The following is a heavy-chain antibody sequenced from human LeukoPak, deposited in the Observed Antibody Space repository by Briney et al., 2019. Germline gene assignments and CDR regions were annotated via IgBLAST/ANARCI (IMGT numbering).Heavy chain of an antibody. V-gene: IGHV3-23*01. D-gene: IGHD3-22*01. CDR2: ISGSGGST. J-gene: IGHJ2*01. Sequence: GGSLRLSCAASGFTFTTYAMNWVRQAPGKGLEWVSAISGSGGSTYYADSVKGRFTISRDNSKNTLYLEVNSLRAEDTAVYYCATAFYFDSSGPYWYFDLWGRGTLVTVSS. CDR1: GFTFTTYA. CDR3: ATAFYFDSSGPYWYFDL.